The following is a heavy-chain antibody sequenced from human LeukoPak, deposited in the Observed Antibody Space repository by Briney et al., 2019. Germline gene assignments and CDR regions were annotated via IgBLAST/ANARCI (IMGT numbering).Heavy chain of an antibody. CDR3: ARDIVGATTSRAQYDAFDI. J-gene: IGHJ3*02. Sequence: PGGSLRLSCAASGFPFSSYAMSWVRQAPGKGLEWVSAISGSGGSTYYADSVKGRFTISRDNAKNSLYLQMNSLRAEDTAVYYCARDIVGATTSRAQYDAFDIWGQGTMVTVSS. D-gene: IGHD1-26*01. V-gene: IGHV3-23*01. CDR1: GFPFSSYA. CDR2: ISGSGGST.